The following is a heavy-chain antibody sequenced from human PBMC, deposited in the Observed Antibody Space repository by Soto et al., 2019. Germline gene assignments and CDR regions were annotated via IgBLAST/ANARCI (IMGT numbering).Heavy chain of an antibody. Sequence: HGESLKISCKGSGYSFTSYWIGWVRQMPGKGLEWMGIIYPGDSDTRYSPSFQGQVTISADKSISTAYLQWSSLKASDTAMYYCARHLANDILTGYYPWFDPWGQGTLVTVS. J-gene: IGHJ5*02. V-gene: IGHV5-51*01. CDR2: IYPGDSDT. CDR3: ARHLANDILTGYYPWFDP. D-gene: IGHD3-9*01. CDR1: GYSFTSYW.